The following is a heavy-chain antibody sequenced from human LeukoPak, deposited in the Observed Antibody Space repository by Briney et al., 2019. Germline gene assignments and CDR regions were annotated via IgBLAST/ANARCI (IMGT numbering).Heavy chain of an antibody. V-gene: IGHV1-69*04. CDR3: AKGDGYCSSTSCYPPYYFDY. J-gene: IGHJ4*02. Sequence: SVKVSCKASGGTFSSYAISWVRQAPGQGLEWMGRIIPILGIANYAQEFQGRVTITADKSTSTAYMELSSLRAEDTAVYYCAKGDGYCSSTSCYPPYYFDYWGQGTLVTVSS. CDR1: GGTFSSYA. D-gene: IGHD2-2*01. CDR2: IIPILGIA.